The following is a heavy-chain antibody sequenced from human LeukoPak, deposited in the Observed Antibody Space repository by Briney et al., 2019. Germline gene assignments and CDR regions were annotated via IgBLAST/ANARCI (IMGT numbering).Heavy chain of an antibody. V-gene: IGHV1-24*01. Sequence: AAVKVSCKVSGYTLTELFMHWVRQAPGKGLEWMGGFDPEDGETIYAQKFQGRVTMTEDTSTDTAYVELSSLRSEDTAVYYCATAAVGAPINTWGQGTLVTVSS. CDR3: ATAAVGAPINT. J-gene: IGHJ5*02. CDR1: GYTLTELF. D-gene: IGHD1-26*01. CDR2: FDPEDGET.